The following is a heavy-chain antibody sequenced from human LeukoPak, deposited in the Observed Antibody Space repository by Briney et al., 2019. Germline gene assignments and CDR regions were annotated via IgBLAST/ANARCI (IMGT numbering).Heavy chain of an antibody. CDR3: ARHVIRNIAAAGTRYFDL. D-gene: IGHD6-13*01. Sequence: SETLSLTCAVYGGSFSGYYWSWIRLPPGKGLEWIGEINHSGSTNYNPSLKSRVTISVDTSKNQFSLKLSSVTAADTAVYYCARHVIRNIAAAGTRYFDLWGRGTLVTVSS. J-gene: IGHJ2*01. CDR2: INHSGST. V-gene: IGHV4-34*01. CDR1: GGSFSGYY.